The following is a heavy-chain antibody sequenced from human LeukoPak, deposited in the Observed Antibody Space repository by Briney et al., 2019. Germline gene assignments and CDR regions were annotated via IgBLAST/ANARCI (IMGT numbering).Heavy chain of an antibody. D-gene: IGHD3-10*01. V-gene: IGHV3-23*01. CDR3: VSGMVRGVINPPYYFDY. J-gene: IGHJ4*02. CDR2: ISGSGGST. CDR1: GFTFSSYA. Sequence: GGSLRLSCAASGFTFSSYAMSWVRQAPGKGLEWVSAISGSGGSTYYADSVKGRFTISRDNSKNTLYLQMGSLRAEDMAVYYCVSGMVRGVINPPYYFDYWGQGTLVTVSS.